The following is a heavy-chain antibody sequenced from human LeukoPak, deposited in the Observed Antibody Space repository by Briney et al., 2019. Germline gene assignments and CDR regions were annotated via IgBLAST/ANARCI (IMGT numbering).Heavy chain of an antibody. CDR1: GGYISSYY. Sequence: SETLSLTCTVSGGYISSYYWSWIRQPPGKGLEWIGYIYYSGSTNYNPSLKSRVTISTDTSQNQFSLKLSSVTAADTAVYYCARAGGYLGYMDVWGKGTTVTISS. V-gene: IGHV4-59*01. D-gene: IGHD5-18*01. CDR2: IYYSGST. J-gene: IGHJ6*03. CDR3: ARAGGYLGYMDV.